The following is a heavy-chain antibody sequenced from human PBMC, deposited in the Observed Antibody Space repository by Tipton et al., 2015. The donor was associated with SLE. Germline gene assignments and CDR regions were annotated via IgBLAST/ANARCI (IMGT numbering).Heavy chain of an antibody. CDR1: GGSFSGYY. J-gene: IGHJ4*02. CDR2: INHSGST. CDR3: ARGPSPSGGFAS. D-gene: IGHD3-10*01. V-gene: IGHV4-34*01. Sequence: TLSLTCAVYGGSFSGYYWSWIRQPPGKGLEWIGEINHSGSTNYNPSLKSRVTISVDTPKNQFSLKLSSVTAADTAVYYCARGPSPSGGFASWGQGTLVPVSS.